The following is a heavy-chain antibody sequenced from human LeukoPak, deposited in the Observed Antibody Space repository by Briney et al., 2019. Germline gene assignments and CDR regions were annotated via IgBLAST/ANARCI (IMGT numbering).Heavy chain of an antibody. CDR2: INPNSGGT. CDR3: GAYYYDSSGHGDY. J-gene: IGHJ4*02. CDR1: GYTFTGYY. Sequence: ASVKVSCKASGYTFTGYYMHWVRQAPGQGLEWMGRINPNSGGTNYAQKCEGRVTMTRDTSISTAYMELSRLRSDDTAVYYCGAYYYDSSGHGDYWGQGTLVTVSS. D-gene: IGHD3-22*01. V-gene: IGHV1-2*06.